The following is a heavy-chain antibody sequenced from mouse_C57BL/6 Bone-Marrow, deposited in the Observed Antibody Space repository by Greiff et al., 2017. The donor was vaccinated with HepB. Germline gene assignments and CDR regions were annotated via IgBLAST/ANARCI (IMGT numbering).Heavy chain of an antibody. Sequence: DVMLVESEGGLVQPGSSMKLSCTASGFTFSDYYMAWVRQVPEKGLEWVANINYDGSSTYYLDSLKSRFIISRDNAKNFLYLQMSSLKSEDTATYYCASLLLPRGAMDYWGQGTSVTVSS. V-gene: IGHV5-16*01. CDR3: ASLLLPRGAMDY. D-gene: IGHD1-1*01. J-gene: IGHJ4*01. CDR2: INYDGSST. CDR1: GFTFSDYY.